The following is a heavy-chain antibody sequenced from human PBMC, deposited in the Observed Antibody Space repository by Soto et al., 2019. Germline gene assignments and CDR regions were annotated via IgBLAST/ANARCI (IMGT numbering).Heavy chain of an antibody. D-gene: IGHD6-19*01. CDR1: GDSISSSGFY. J-gene: IGHJ4*02. CDR3: ARHKQWLALGLG. CDR2: IYYSGGT. Sequence: SETLSLTCTVSGDSISSSGFYWGWIRQPPGKGLEWIGSIYYSGGTYYNPSLKSRVTISVDTSKNQFSLMLRSVTAADTAVYYWARHKQWLALGLGWGQGTLVTVSS. V-gene: IGHV4-39*01.